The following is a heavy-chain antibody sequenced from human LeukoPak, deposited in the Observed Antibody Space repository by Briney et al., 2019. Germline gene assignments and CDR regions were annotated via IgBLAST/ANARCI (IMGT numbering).Heavy chain of an antibody. Sequence: GGSLILSCAASGFSFSNYNRNWIRQAPGKGLEGVSYISSSGTIVYYADSVKGRFTSSRDNAKNSLDLQMSRLRAKDTAVYYCARSFDIWPQGIMDRLSS. J-gene: IGHJ3*02. V-gene: IGHV3-11*01. CDR1: GFSFSNYN. CDR2: ISSSGTIV. CDR3: ARSFDI.